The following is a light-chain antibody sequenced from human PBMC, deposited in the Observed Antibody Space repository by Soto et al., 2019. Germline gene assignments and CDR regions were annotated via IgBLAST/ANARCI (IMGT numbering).Light chain of an antibody. J-gene: IGLJ1*01. V-gene: IGLV2-23*01. Sequence: QSVLTQPASVSGSPGQSITISCTGTSSNIGSYNFVSWYQQRPGRAPKLMIFEATKRPSGVPPRFSGSKSGNTASLTISGLQAEDEADYYCQSYDSTLSARYVFGTGTKLTVL. CDR2: EAT. CDR3: QSYDSTLSARYV. CDR1: SSNIGSYNF.